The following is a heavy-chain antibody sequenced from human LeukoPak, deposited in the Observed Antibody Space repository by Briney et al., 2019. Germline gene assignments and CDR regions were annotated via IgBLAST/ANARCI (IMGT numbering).Heavy chain of an antibody. CDR3: ARSTSGAGYYNEPHFDY. V-gene: IGHV3-48*04. CDR1: GFTFSSYS. D-gene: IGHD3-9*01. J-gene: IGHJ4*02. Sequence: GGSLRLSCAASGFTFSSYSMNWVRQAPGKGLEWVSYISSSSSTIYYADSVKGRFTISRDNAKNSLYLQMNSLRAEDTAMYYCARSTSGAGYYNEPHFDYWGQGTLVTVSS. CDR2: ISSSSSTI.